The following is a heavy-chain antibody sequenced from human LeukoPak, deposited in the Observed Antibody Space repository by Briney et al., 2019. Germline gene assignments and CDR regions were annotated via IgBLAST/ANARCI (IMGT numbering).Heavy chain of an antibody. D-gene: IGHD5-12*01. CDR3: AKDTGDILWLPLDY. CDR2: ISGSGGST. J-gene: IGHJ4*02. Sequence: GGSLRLSCAASGFTFSSYAMSWVRQAPGKGLEWVSAISGSGGSTYYADSVKGRFTISRDNSKNTLYLQMNSLRAEDTAVYYCAKDTGDILWLPLDYWGQGTLVTVSS. CDR1: GFTFSSYA. V-gene: IGHV3-23*01.